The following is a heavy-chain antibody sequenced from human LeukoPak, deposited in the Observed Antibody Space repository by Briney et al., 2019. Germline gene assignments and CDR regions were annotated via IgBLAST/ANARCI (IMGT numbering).Heavy chain of an antibody. V-gene: IGHV4-61*05. CDR3: ARSDHSGYDSRIDY. J-gene: IGHJ4*02. Sequence: SETLSLTCTVSGGSISSSSYYWSWIRQPPGKGLEWIGYIYYSGGTNYNPSLKSRVTISVDTSKNQFSLKLSSVTAADTAVYYCARSDHSGYDSRIDYWGQGTLVTVSS. D-gene: IGHD5-12*01. CDR1: GGSISSSSYY. CDR2: IYYSGGT.